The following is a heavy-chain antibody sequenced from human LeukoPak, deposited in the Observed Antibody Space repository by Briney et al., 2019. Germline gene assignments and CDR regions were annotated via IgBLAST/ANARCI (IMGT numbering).Heavy chain of an antibody. CDR2: IGTTGSYI. CDR1: GFTFSNYS. J-gene: IGHJ3*02. D-gene: IGHD5-18*01. CDR3: ARSSLGYSYDFDAFDI. V-gene: IGHV3-21*01. Sequence: GGSLRLSCAASGFTFSNYSMNWVRQAPGKGLEWVSSIGTTGSYIFYADSVKGRFTISRDNAKNTLYLQMNSLRAEDTAVYYCARSSLGYSYDFDAFDIWGQGTMVTVSS.